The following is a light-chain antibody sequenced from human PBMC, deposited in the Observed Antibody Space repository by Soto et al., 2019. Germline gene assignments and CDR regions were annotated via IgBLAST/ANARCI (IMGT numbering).Light chain of an antibody. CDR3: CSYAGTTQV. Sequence: QSVLTQPPSVSGSPGQSVTISCTGTSSDIGGYNYVSWYQQLPGKAPKLMIYDVSKRPSGVPDRFSGSNSGNTASLTISGLQAEDEADYYCCSYAGTTQVFGTGTKVTVL. CDR2: DVS. CDR1: SSDIGGYNY. J-gene: IGLJ1*01. V-gene: IGLV2-11*01.